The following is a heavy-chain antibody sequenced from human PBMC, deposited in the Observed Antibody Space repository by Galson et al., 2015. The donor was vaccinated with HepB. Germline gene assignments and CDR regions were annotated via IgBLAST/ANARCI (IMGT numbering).Heavy chain of an antibody. Sequence: PALVKPTQTLTLTCTFSGFSLKTNGVGVGWIRQPPGKALEWLAVIYWDDDERYIPSLENRLTITKDTSKNQVVLTMTDMDPVDTATFYCAHNRIYYDSDENYINWFDPWGQGTLVVVSS. D-gene: IGHD3-22*01. V-gene: IGHV2-5*02. CDR3: AHNRIYYDSDENYINWFDP. CDR1: GFSLKTNGVG. CDR2: IYWDDDE. J-gene: IGHJ5*02.